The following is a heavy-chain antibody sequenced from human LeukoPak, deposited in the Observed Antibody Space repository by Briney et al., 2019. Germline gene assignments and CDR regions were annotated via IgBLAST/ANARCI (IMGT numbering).Heavy chain of an antibody. CDR2: IWYDGSNK. Sequence: TGGSLRLSCAASGFTFSSYGMHWVRQAPGKGLEWVAVIWYDGSNKYYADSVKGRFTISRDNSKNTLYLQMNSLRAEDTAVYYCARDLKAYCGGDCFNAFDIWGQGTMVTVSS. D-gene: IGHD2-21*02. V-gene: IGHV3-33*01. CDR1: GFTFSSYG. J-gene: IGHJ3*02. CDR3: ARDLKAYCGGDCFNAFDI.